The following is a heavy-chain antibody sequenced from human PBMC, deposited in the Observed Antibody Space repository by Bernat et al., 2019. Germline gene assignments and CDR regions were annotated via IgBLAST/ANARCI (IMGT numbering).Heavy chain of an antibody. CDR1: GFTFSSYW. D-gene: IGHD4-11*01. CDR3: ARAVRKATVTTV. Sequence: EVQLVESGGGLVQPGGSLRLSCAASGFTFSSYWMHWVRQAPGKGLVWVSRINSDGSSTSDADTGKGRCTISRDNAKNTLYQKMNSLRAEDTAVYNCARAVRKATVTTVWGQGTLFTVSS. J-gene: IGHJ4*02. V-gene: IGHV3-74*01. CDR2: INSDGSST.